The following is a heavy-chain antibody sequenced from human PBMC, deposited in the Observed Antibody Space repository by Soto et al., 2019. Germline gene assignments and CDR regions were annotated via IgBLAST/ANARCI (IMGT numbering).Heavy chain of an antibody. D-gene: IGHD3-3*01. CDR3: AKDLFVWSGPREYYFDY. CDR1: GFTFSSYA. J-gene: IGHJ4*02. V-gene: IGHV3-23*01. Sequence: GESLKISCAASGFTFSSYAMSWVRQAPGKGLEWVSAISGSGGSTYYADSVKGRFTISRDNSKNTLYLQMNSLRAEDTAVYYCAKDLFVWSGPREYYFDYWGQGTLVTVSS. CDR2: ISGSGGST.